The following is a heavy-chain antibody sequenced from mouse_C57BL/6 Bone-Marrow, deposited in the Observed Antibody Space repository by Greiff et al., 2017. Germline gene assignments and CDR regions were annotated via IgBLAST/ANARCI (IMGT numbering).Heavy chain of an antibody. V-gene: IGHV3-6*01. CDR3: VSHAMDY. J-gene: IGHJ4*01. Sequence: DVKLQESGPGLVKPSQSLSLTCSVTGYSITSGYYWNWIRQFPGNKLEWMGYISYDGSNNYNPSLKNRISITRDTSKNQFFLKLNSVTTEDTATYYCVSHAMDYWGQVTSVTVSS. CDR1: GYSITSGYY. CDR2: ISYDGSN.